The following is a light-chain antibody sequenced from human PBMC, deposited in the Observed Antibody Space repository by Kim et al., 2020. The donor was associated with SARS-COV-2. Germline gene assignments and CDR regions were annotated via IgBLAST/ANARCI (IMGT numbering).Light chain of an antibody. J-gene: IGKJ1*01. Sequence: VSPGERAPLTSRASQSVNTKLAWYQQKGGRPPRILIYGASTRATGVPARFSGSGSGTDFTLTISSLQSEDFAVYYCQQYHDWAETFGQGTKVDIK. CDR2: GAS. CDR1: QSVNTK. V-gene: IGKV3D-15*01. CDR3: QQYHDWAET.